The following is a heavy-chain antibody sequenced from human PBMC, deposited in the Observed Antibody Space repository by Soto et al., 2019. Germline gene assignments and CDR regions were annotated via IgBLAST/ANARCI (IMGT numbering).Heavy chain of an antibody. D-gene: IGHD5-18*01. CDR1: GFTFSSYA. V-gene: IGHV3-23*01. CDR2: ISGSGGST. Sequence: EVQLLESGGGLVQPGGSLRLSYAASGFTFSSYAMSWVRQAPGKGLEWVSAISGSGGSTYYADSVKGRFTISRDNSKNTLYLQMNSLRAEDTAVYYCANGIQLWPSLRGAFDIWGQGTMVTVSS. CDR3: ANGIQLWPSLRGAFDI. J-gene: IGHJ3*02.